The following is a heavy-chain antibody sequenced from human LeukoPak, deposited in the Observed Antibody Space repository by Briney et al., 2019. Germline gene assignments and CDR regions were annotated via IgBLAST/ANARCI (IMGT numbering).Heavy chain of an antibody. CDR3: ARAGNYYNSSGYYYFDY. V-gene: IGHV4-30-4*01. Sequence: SETLSLTCTVSGGSISSGDYYWSWIRQPPGKGREWIGYIYYSGSTYYNPSLKSRVTISVDTSKNQFSLQLSSVTAADTAVYYCARAGNYYNSSGYYYFDYWGQGTLVTVSS. CDR1: GGSISSGDYY. D-gene: IGHD3-22*01. J-gene: IGHJ4*02. CDR2: IYYSGST.